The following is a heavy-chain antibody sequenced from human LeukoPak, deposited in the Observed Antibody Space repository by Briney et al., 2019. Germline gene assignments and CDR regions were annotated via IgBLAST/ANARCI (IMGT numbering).Heavy chain of an antibody. CDR3: VVVPAAMSNWFDP. CDR2: ISSSGSTI. CDR1: GIVFSNTA. V-gene: IGHV3-48*03. Sequence: GGSLRLSCAASGIVFSNTAMNWARQSPGKGLEWVSYISSSGSTIYYADSVKGRFTISRDNAKNSLYLQMNSLRAEDTAVYYCVVVPAAMSNWFDPWGQGTLVTVSS. J-gene: IGHJ5*02. D-gene: IGHD2-2*01.